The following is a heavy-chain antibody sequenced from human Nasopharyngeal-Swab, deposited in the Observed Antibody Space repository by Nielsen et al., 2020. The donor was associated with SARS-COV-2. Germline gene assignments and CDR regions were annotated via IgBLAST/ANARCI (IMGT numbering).Heavy chain of an antibody. J-gene: IGHJ4*02. CDR3: AGVSMDFDY. V-gene: IGHV4-39*01. CDR1: GGSISSSSYY. Sequence: SLTCTVSGGSISSSSYYWGWIRQPPGKGLEWIGSIYYSGSTYYNPSLKSRVTISVDTSKNQFSLKLSSVTAADTAVYYCAGVSMDFDYWGQGTLVTVSS. D-gene: IGHD5-24*01. CDR2: IYYSGST.